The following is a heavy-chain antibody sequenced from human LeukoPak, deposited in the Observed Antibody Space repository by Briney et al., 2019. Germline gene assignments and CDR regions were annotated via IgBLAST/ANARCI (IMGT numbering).Heavy chain of an antibody. J-gene: IGHJ4*02. D-gene: IGHD3-22*01. CDR1: GYTLTELS. V-gene: IGHV1-24*01. CDR2: FDPEDGES. CDR3: ATGRIYYDSSGYYQLDY. Sequence: ASVKVSCKVSGYTLTELSMHWVRQAPGKGLEWMGGFDPEDGESIYAQKFQGRVTMTEDTSTDTAYMELSSLRSEDTAVYYCATGRIYYDSSGYYQLDYWGQGTLVTVSS.